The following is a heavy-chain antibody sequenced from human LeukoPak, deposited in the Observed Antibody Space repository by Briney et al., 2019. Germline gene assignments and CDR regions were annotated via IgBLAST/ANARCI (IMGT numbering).Heavy chain of an antibody. V-gene: IGHV5-51*01. CDR2: IYPGDSET. Sequence: GESLKISCKCSGYSFTSYWIGWVRQMPGKGLEWMGIIYPGDSETRYSPSFQGQVTISVDKSISTAYLQCSSLKASDTAMYYCARQGVGATKDYWGQGTLVTVSS. D-gene: IGHD1-26*01. CDR3: ARQGVGATKDY. CDR1: GYSFTSYW. J-gene: IGHJ4*02.